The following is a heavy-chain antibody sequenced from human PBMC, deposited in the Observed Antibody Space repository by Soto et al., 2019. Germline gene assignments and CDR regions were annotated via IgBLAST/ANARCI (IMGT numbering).Heavy chain of an antibody. D-gene: IGHD2-2*01. CDR1: GGSIINYY. Sequence: QVQLQESGPGLVKPSETLSLTCTVSGGSIINYYWSWIRQPPGMGLEWIGYSHHSGDTNSDASPKSRGTISIDTCKNQLSLRLRSVTAAETAVYYCARYCVSAKCLDYWGQGTLVTVSS. CDR2: SHHSGDT. CDR3: ARYCVSAKCLDY. V-gene: IGHV4-59*03. J-gene: IGHJ4*02.